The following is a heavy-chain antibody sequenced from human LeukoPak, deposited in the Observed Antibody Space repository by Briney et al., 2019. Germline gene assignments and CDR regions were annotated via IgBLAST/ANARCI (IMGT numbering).Heavy chain of an antibody. J-gene: IGHJ6*02. CDR2: ISSSSSTI. CDR3: ARPLSEFIAARPDYYYGMDV. CDR1: GFTFSSYS. Sequence: GGSLRLSCAASGFTFSSYSMNWVRQAPGKGLEWVSYISSSSSTIYYADSVKGRFTISRDNAKNSLYLQMNSLRAEDTAVYYCARPLSEFIAARPDYYYGMDVWGQGTTVTVSS. V-gene: IGHV3-48*01. D-gene: IGHD6-6*01.